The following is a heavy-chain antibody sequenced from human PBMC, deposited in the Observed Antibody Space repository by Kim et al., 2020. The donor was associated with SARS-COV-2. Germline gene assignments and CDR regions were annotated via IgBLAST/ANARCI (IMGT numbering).Heavy chain of an antibody. V-gene: IGHV3-20*04. Sequence: GGSLRLSCAASGFTFDDFGMSWVRQAPGKGLGWVSGINWSGGSSGYGDSVKGRFTISRDNANNSLYLQMNGLRVEDTAFYYCARVRSSGWYEANDFWGQGTLVTVSS. CDR3: ARVRSSGWYEANDF. CDR2: INWSGGSS. CDR1: GFTFDDFG. J-gene: IGHJ4*02. D-gene: IGHD6-19*01.